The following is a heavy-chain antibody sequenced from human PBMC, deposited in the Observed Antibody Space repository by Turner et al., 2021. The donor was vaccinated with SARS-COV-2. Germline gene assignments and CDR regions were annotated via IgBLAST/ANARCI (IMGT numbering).Heavy chain of an antibody. V-gene: IGHV1-24*01. Sequence: QVQLVQSGAEVKKPGASVKVSCKVSGYTLTDVSMHWVRQAPGKGLEWMGGFDPKDGETIYAQKFQGRVTMTEDTSTDTAYMELSSLRSGDTAVYYCAAGVAVAGTPSEYYYYYGMDVWGQGTTVTVSS. J-gene: IGHJ6*02. CDR1: GYTLTDVS. CDR2: FDPKDGET. D-gene: IGHD6-19*01. CDR3: AAGVAVAGTPSEYYYYYGMDV.